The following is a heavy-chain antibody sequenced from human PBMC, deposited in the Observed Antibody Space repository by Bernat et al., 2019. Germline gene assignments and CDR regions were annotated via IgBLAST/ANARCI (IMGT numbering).Heavy chain of an antibody. V-gene: IGHV4-59*02. J-gene: IGHJ4*02. Sequence: QVQLQESCPGLVKPSETLSLTCTVSGGSVTTNYWIWIRQPPGKGLEWIGYIYDSGTTNYNPSLRGRVSISLDMSRNQFSLKLSSVTAADTAVYYCARGNMYSSSWYDYFDYWGQGALVTVSS. CDR1: GGSVTTNY. CDR2: IYDSGTT. CDR3: ARGNMYSSSWYDYFDY. D-gene: IGHD6-13*01.